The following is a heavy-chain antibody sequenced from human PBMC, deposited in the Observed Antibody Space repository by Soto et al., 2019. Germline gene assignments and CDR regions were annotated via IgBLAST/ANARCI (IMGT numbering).Heavy chain of an antibody. CDR2: IIPILGIA. V-gene: IGHV1-69*02. J-gene: IGHJ4*02. Sequence: ASVKVSCKASGGTFSSYTISWVRQAPGQGLEWMGRIIPILGIANYAQKFQGRVTMTEDTSTDTAYMELSSLRSEDTAVYYCATIRRYFDYWGQGTLVTVSS. CDR1: GGTFSSYT. CDR3: ATIRRYFDY.